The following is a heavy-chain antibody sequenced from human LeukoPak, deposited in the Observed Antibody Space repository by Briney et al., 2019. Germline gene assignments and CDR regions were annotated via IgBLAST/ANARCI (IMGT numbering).Heavy chain of an antibody. CDR1: GFIFSSYS. Sequence: GGSLRLSCAASGFIFSSYSMSWVRQAPGKGLEWVSVITGSGGNTYYADSVKGRFTISKDNSKNTVYLQLSSLRVDDTAVYYCAKAASSSWPSYYYGMDVWGQGTTVTVSS. CDR2: ITGSGGNT. D-gene: IGHD6-13*01. CDR3: AKAASSSWPSYYYGMDV. V-gene: IGHV3-23*01. J-gene: IGHJ6*02.